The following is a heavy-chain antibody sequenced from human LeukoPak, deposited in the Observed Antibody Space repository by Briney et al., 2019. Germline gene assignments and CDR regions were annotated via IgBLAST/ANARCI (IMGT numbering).Heavy chain of an antibody. V-gene: IGHV1-18*01. CDR1: GYTFTSYG. CDR2: ISAYNGNT. Sequence: ASVKVSCKASGYTFTSYGISWVRQAPGQGLEWMGWISAYNGNTNYAQKLQGRVTMTTDTSTSTAYMELRSLRSDDTAVDYCAREVGAAAGENWFDPWGQGTLVTVSS. CDR3: AREVGAAAGENWFDP. D-gene: IGHD6-13*01. J-gene: IGHJ5*02.